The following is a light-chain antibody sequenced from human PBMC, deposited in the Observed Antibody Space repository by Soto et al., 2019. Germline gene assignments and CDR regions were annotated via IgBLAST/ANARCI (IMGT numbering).Light chain of an antibody. CDR1: QDISSW. CDR2: AAS. Sequence: DIQMTQSPSSVYASVGDSVTITCRASQDISSWLAWYQQKPGKAPSLLIYAASSLQSGVPSRFSGSGAGTDFTLTINSLQPEDIATYYCQQTNNFPRTFGQGTKVDIK. V-gene: IGKV1-12*01. CDR3: QQTNNFPRT. J-gene: IGKJ1*01.